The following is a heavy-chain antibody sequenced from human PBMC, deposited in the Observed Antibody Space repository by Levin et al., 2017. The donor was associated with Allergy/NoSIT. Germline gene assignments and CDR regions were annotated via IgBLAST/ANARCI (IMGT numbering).Heavy chain of an antibody. J-gene: IGHJ3*02. V-gene: IGHV3-33*01. CDR1: GFTFSSYG. Sequence: PGESLKISCAASGFTFSSYGMHWVRQAPGKGLEWVAVIWYDGSNKYYADSVKGRFTISRDNSKNTLYLQMNSLRAEDTAVYYCARDGGSYNYDAFDIWGQGTMVTVSS. D-gene: IGHD1-26*01. CDR2: IWYDGSNK. CDR3: ARDGGSYNYDAFDI.